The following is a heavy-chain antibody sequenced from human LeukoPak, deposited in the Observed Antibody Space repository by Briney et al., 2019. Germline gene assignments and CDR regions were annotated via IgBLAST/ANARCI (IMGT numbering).Heavy chain of an antibody. J-gene: IGHJ4*02. V-gene: IGHV3-21*06. D-gene: IGHD2-15*01. CDR1: GFTFSSSS. CDR3: AREGGYCSGGSCRFFDY. Sequence: PGGSLRLSCAASGFTFSSSSMNWVRQAPGKGLEFVSSISPSSSYIYYADSVKGRFTISRDDAKNSLFLQMNSLRAEDTAVYYCAREGGYCSGGSCRFFDYWGQGTLLTVSS. CDR2: ISPSSSYI.